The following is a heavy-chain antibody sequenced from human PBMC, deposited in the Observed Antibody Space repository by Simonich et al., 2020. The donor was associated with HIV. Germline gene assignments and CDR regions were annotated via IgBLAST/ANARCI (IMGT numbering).Heavy chain of an antibody. J-gene: IGHJ4*02. Sequence: QVQLQQWGAGLLKPSETLSLTCAVYGGSFSGYFWTWIRQPPGKGLEGIGEIIHSESTNYNPSLKSRVTIAVDTSKNQFSLKLSSVTAADTAVYYCARLDYNYGLDNWGQGTLVTVSS. V-gene: IGHV4-34*12. CDR1: GGSFSGYF. D-gene: IGHD5-18*01. CDR3: ARLDYNYGLDN. CDR2: IIHSEST.